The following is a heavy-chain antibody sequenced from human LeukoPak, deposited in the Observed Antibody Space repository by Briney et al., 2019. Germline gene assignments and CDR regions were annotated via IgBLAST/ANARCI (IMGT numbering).Heavy chain of an antibody. CDR2: INIGGTNT. Sequence: GGSLRLSCAASGSTFNDYYMSWIRQAPGKGLEWLSYINIGGTNTHYADSVKGRFTISRDNAKKSLYLEMNNLRAEDTAVYYCATDGAGFDTWGQGVLVTVSS. CDR1: GSTFNDYY. V-gene: IGHV3-11*01. CDR3: ATDGAGFDT. J-gene: IGHJ5*02.